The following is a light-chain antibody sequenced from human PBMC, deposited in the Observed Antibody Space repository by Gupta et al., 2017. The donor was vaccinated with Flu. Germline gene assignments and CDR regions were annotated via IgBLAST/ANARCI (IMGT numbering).Light chain of an antibody. J-gene: IGKJ2*01. CDR3: QQSYSTPYT. Sequence: DTQMTQSPYSLSASVGDRVTITCRASQSISSYLKWYQQKQGKAPKLLIDASASLQSGVPSRFSGSGSGTDFTLTSSSLQPEDFATYYCQQSYSTPYTFGQGTKLEIK. CDR2: ASA. V-gene: IGKV1-39*01. CDR1: QSISSY.